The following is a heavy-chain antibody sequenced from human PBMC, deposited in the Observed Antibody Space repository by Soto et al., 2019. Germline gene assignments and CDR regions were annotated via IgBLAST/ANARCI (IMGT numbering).Heavy chain of an antibody. V-gene: IGHV3-23*01. D-gene: IGHD4-17*01. Sequence: GGSLRLSCVASGFTFSSYAMNWIRQAPGKGLEWVSAISGTGGSTYYADSVKGRFTISRDNSKSTLFLQMNSLRAEDTAVYYCAKDYGDFCFDYWGQGTLVTVSS. CDR1: GFTFSSYA. CDR3: AKDYGDFCFDY. J-gene: IGHJ4*02. CDR2: ISGTGGST.